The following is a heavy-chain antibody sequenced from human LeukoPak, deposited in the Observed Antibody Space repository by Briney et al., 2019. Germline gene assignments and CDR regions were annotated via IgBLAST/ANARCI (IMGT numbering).Heavy chain of an antibody. CDR1: GFTFSSQG. V-gene: IGHV3-23*01. CDR2: VTGSGSIT. Sequence: GGSLRLSCAASGFTFSSQGMSWVRQAPGKGLEWVSAVTGSGSITYYSDSVKGRFTISRDNSKNTVYLQLNSLRVEDTAVYYCAKMQGYFDYWGQGTLVTVSS. J-gene: IGHJ4*02. CDR3: AKMQGYFDY.